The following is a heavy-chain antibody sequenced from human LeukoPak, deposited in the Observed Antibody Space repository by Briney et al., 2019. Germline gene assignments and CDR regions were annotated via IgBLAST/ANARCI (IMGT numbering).Heavy chain of an antibody. V-gene: IGHV4-59*01. CDR2: IYYSGST. Sequence: PSETLSLTCTVSGGSISSYYWSWIRQPPGKGLEWIGYIYYSGSTNYNPSLKSRVTISVDTSKNQFSLKLSSVTAADTAVYYCARNRQVVTPIFDPWGQGTLVTVSS. D-gene: IGHD4-23*01. J-gene: IGHJ5*02. CDR3: ARNRQVVTPIFDP. CDR1: GGSISSYY.